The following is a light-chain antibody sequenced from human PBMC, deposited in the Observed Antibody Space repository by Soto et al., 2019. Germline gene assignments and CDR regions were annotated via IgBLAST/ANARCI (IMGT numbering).Light chain of an antibody. J-gene: IGLJ2*01. Sequence: QSALTQPASVSGSPGQSITISCTGTSSDIGGSDYVSWYQQHPGKAPKLMIYEVSNRPSRVSNRFSGSKSGNTASLTISGLQADDEADYYCSSYTSTNTPWIFGGGTKLTVL. CDR2: EVS. CDR3: SSYTSTNTPWI. V-gene: IGLV2-14*01. CDR1: SSDIGGSDY.